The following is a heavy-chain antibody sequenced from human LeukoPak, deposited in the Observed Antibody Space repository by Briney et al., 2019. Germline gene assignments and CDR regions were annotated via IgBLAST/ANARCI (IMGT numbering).Heavy chain of an antibody. J-gene: IGHJ4*02. Sequence: ASVKVSCKASGYTLTGYYMHWVRQAPGQGLEWMGWINPNSGGTNYAQKFQGWVTMTRDTSISTAYMELSRLRSDDTAVYYCARGGGGDTAMVAHWGQGTLVTVSS. CDR3: ARGGGGDTAMVAH. V-gene: IGHV1-2*04. CDR2: INPNSGGT. CDR1: GYTLTGYY. D-gene: IGHD5-18*01.